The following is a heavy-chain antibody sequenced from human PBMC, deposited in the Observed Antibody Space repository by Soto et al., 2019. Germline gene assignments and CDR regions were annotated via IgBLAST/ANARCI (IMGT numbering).Heavy chain of an antibody. CDR3: SRRLAAAHYYYYGIDV. Sequence: SETLCLTCTVSGGSISSYYWSWIRQPPGKGLEWIGYIYYSGSTNYNPSLKSRVTISVDTSKNQFSLKLSSVTAADTAVYYCSRRLAAAHYYYYGIDVWGQGTTVTVSS. V-gene: IGHV4-59*01. J-gene: IGHJ6*02. CDR1: GGSISSYY. D-gene: IGHD6-13*01. CDR2: IYYSGST.